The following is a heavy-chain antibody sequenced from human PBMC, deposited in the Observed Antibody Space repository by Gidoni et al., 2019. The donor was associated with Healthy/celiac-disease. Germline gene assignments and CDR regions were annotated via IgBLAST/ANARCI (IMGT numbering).Heavy chain of an antibody. CDR3: AKGDSWPRTTKYYFDY. J-gene: IGHJ4*02. V-gene: IGHV3-9*01. D-gene: IGHD6-13*01. Sequence: EVQLVESGGGLVQPGRSLRLSCAASGFTFDDYAMHWVRQAPGKGLEWVSGISWNSGSIGYADSVKGRFTISRDNAKNSLYLQMNSLRAEDTALYYCAKGDSWPRTTKYYFDYWGQGTLVTVSS. CDR1: GFTFDDYA. CDR2: ISWNSGSI.